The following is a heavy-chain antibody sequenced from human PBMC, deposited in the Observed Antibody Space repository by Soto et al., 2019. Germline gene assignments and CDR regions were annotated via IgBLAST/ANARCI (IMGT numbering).Heavy chain of an antibody. D-gene: IGHD2-2*01. V-gene: IGHV3-33*05. J-gene: IGHJ4*02. CDR1: SSYY. Sequence: SSYYWGWVRQAPGKGLEWVAVISYDGSNKYYADSVKGRFTISRDNSKNTLYLQMNSLRAEDTAVYYCARGGSYCISTSCYPQFDYWGQGTLVTVSS. CDR3: ARGGSYCISTSCYPQFDY. CDR2: ISYDGSNK.